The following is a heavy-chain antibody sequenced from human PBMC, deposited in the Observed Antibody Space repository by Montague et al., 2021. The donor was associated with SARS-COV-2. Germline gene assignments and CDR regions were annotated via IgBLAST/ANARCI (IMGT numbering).Heavy chain of an antibody. Sequence: SGKVSCKASGYNFSGYFMNWVRQTPGQGLEWVGRISPSSGDIKVAQRLQGRVTMTRDTSISTAYMELSGLRSDDTAVYYCARVIAVAGEPDFDYWGQGTLVTVSA. CDR1: GYNFSGYF. CDR2: ISPSSGDI. CDR3: ARVIAVAGEPDFDY. D-gene: IGHD6-19*01. V-gene: IGHV1-2*02. J-gene: IGHJ4*02.